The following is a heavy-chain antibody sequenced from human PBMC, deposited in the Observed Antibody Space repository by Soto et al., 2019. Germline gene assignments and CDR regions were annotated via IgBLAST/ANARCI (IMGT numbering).Heavy chain of an antibody. CDR1: GFPFSSYA. D-gene: IGHD2-21*01. CDR3: ARSRGGDGYNPLDY. V-gene: IGHV3-30-3*01. CDR2: ISYDGSNT. J-gene: IGHJ4*02. Sequence: QVQLVDSGGGVVQPGRSLRLYCAASGFPFSSYAIHWVRQAPGKGLEWVAFISYDGSNTYYADSVRGRFSVSRDNSNNTLDLQMNSLRAEDTAVYYCARSRGGDGYNPLDYWGQGTLVTVSS.